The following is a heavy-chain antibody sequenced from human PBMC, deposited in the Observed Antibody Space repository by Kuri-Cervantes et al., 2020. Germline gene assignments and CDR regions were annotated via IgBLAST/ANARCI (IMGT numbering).Heavy chain of an antibody. CDR2: INPSGGST. CDR1: GYTFTSYY. CDR3: ARNYGILTGYYYYYGMDV. V-gene: IGHV1-46*01. Sequence: ASVKVSCKASGYTFTSYYMHWVRQAPGQGLEWMGIINPSGGSTSYAQKFQGRVTMTRDTSTSTVYMELSSLRSEDTAVYYCARNYGILTGYYYYYGMDVWGQGTTVTVSS. D-gene: IGHD3-9*01. J-gene: IGHJ6*02.